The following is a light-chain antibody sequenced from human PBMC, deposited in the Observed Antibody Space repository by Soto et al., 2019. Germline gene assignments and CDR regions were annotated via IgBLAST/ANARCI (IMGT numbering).Light chain of an antibody. CDR1: RSDIGSNY. CDR2: RND. Sequence: QSVLTQPPSASGTPGQRVTISCSGSRSDIGSNYVYWYQHLPGMAPKILIYRNDQRPSWVPDRLSGSKSGTSASLAIIRLRSEDEAEYYCAAWDDSLRGHWAFGGGTKLTVL. CDR3: AAWDDSLRGHWA. J-gene: IGLJ3*02. V-gene: IGLV1-47*01.